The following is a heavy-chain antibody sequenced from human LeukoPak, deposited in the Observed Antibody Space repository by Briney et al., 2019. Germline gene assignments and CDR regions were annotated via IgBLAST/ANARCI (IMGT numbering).Heavy chain of an antibody. D-gene: IGHD3-10*01. CDR3: VRDGPFGSGTFGY. V-gene: IGHV3-7*01. Sequence: PGGSLRLSCVASGFSFSRSWMSWDRQAPGKGLEWVANIKVDGSEKHYLDSVEGRFIISRDNAKNSLHLQMNNLRAEDTAEYYCVRDGPFGSGTFGYWAQGTLVSVSS. J-gene: IGHJ4*02. CDR2: IKVDGSEK. CDR1: GFSFSRSW.